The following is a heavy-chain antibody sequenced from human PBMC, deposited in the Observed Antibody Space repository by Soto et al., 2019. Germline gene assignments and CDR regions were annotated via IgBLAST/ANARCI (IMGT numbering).Heavy chain of an antibody. D-gene: IGHD6-6*01. CDR1: GFTFSSYG. J-gene: IGHJ4*02. Sequence: QVQLVESGGGVVQPGRSLRLSCAASGFTFSSYGMHWVRQAPGKGLEWVAVIWDDGSNKFYADSVKGRFTISRDNSKNTLYLQMNSLRAEDTAVYFCARGDRPDFDYWGQGTLVTVS. CDR3: ARGDRPDFDY. V-gene: IGHV3-33*01. CDR2: IWDDGSNK.